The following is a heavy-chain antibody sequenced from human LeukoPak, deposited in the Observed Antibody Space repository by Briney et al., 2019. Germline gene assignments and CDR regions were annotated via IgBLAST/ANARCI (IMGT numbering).Heavy chain of an antibody. Sequence: GESLKISCKGSGYSFSSYWIGWVRQMPGKGLEWMGIIYPDDSDARYSPSFQGQVTISADKSISTAYLQWSSLKASDTAMYYCARALIVVDAFDIWGQGTMVTVSS. CDR1: GYSFSSYW. J-gene: IGHJ3*02. D-gene: IGHD3-22*01. CDR3: ARALIVVDAFDI. V-gene: IGHV5-51*01. CDR2: IYPDDSDA.